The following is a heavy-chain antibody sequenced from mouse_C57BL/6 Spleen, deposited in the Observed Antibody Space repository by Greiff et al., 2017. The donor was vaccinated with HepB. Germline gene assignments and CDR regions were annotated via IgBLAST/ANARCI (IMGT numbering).Heavy chain of an antibody. D-gene: IGHD2-3*01. CDR2: IDPSDSYT. V-gene: IGHV1-69*01. J-gene: IGHJ4*01. CDR1: GYTFTSYW. Sequence: VQLQQSGAELVMPGASVKLSCKASGYTFTSYWMHWVKQRPGQGLEWIGEIDPSDSYTNYNQKFKGKSTLTVDKSSSTAYMQLRSLTSKDSAVYYGARRGGYSLCWDYWGQGTSVTVSS. CDR3: ARRGGYSLCWDY.